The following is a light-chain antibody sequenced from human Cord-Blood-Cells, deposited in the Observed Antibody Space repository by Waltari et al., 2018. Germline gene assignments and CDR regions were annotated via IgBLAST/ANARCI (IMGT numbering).Light chain of an antibody. CDR2: DVS. CDR1: SSDAGGYNY. V-gene: IGLV2-14*03. CDR3: SSYTSSSTYV. Sequence: QSALPQPASVSGSPGQSITISCTGTSSDAGGYNYVSWYKHHPGKAPKLMIYDVSNRPSGVSNRFSGYKSGNTASLTISGLQAEDEADYYCSSYTSSSTYVFGTGTKVTVL. J-gene: IGLJ1*01.